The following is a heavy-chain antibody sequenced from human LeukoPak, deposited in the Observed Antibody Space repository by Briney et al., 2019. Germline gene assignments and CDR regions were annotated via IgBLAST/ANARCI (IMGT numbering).Heavy chain of an antibody. V-gene: IGHV3-23*01. CDR3: AKGWSGYLRSPFDL. CDR1: GFTFSSFA. Sequence: PGGSLRLSCTASGFTFSSFAMNWVRQVPGKGLEWVSVVTGDSGTIHYSDSVKGRFTISRGNSKNTLYLQMNNLRAEDTAVYYCAKGWSGYLRSPFDLWGQGTMVTVSS. D-gene: IGHD3-3*01. J-gene: IGHJ3*01. CDR2: VTGDSGTI.